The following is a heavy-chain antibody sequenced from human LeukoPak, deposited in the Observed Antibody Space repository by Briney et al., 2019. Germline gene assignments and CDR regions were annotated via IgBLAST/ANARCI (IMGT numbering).Heavy chain of an antibody. Sequence: GGSLRLSCAASGFTFSSYWMSWVRQAPGKGLEWVANIKQDGSEKYYVDSVKGRFTISRDNAKNSLYLQMNSLRAEDTAVYYCARGGTRYGDSFFDYWGQGTLVTVSS. J-gene: IGHJ4*02. CDR3: ARGGTRYGDSFFDY. D-gene: IGHD4-17*01. CDR2: IKQDGSEK. V-gene: IGHV3-7*01. CDR1: GFTFSSYW.